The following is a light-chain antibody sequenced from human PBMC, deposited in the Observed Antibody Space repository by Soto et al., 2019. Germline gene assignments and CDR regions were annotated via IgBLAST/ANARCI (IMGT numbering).Light chain of an antibody. CDR1: QTVALNY. V-gene: IGKV3-20*01. CDR3: LQYNNWPPT. J-gene: IGKJ5*01. Sequence: EIVLTQSPGTLSLSPGERATLSCRASQTVALNYLAWYQHKPGQAPRLLIFGASTRATGVPARFTGSGSGTDFILTISGLEPEDVAVYYCLQYNNWPPTFGRGTRLEIK. CDR2: GAS.